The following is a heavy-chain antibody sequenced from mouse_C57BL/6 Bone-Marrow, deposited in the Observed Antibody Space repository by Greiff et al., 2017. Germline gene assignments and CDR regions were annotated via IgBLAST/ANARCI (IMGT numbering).Heavy chain of an antibody. J-gene: IGHJ4*01. V-gene: IGHV1-39*01. Sequence: LVESGASVKISCKASGYSFTDYNMNWVKQSNGKSLEWIGVINPNYGTTSYNQKFKGKATLTVDQSSSTAYMQLNSLTSEDSAVYYCARGDDFYYYAMDYWGQGTSVTVSS. CDR2: INPNYGTT. CDR3: ARGDDFYYYAMDY. D-gene: IGHD2-4*01. CDR1: GYSFTDYN.